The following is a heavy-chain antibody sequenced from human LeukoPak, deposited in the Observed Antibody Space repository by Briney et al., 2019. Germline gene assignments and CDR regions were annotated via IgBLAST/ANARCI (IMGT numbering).Heavy chain of an antibody. J-gene: IGHJ4*02. CDR1: GYTFTSCG. Sequence: GASVKLSCKASGYTFTSCGTSWVRHAHGQGLEWMGWISAYNGNTNYAQKFQGRVTMTTDTSTSTAYMELRSLRYDQTAVYYCARDIYGSGSYVDWGQGTLVTVSS. CDR2: ISAYNGNT. V-gene: IGHV1-18*01. CDR3: ARDIYGSGSYVD. D-gene: IGHD3-10*01.